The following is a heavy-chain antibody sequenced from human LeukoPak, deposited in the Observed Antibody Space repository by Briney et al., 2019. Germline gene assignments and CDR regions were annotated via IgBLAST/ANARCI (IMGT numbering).Heavy chain of an antibody. J-gene: IGHJ4*02. V-gene: IGHV3-43*02. CDR1: GFTFDDYA. Sequence: QPGGSLRLSCAVSGFTFDDYAMHWVRQAPGKGLEWVSHISGDGGSRYYAGSVKGRFTISRDNSKNSLYLQMNRLRTEDTAFYYCAKGADPLAWRMMTVAGTRFDFWGQGTLVTVSS. CDR3: AKGADPLAWRMMTVAGTRFDF. D-gene: IGHD6-19*01. CDR2: ISGDGGSR.